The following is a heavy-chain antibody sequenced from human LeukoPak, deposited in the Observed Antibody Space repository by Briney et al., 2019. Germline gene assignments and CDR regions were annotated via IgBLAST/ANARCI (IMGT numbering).Heavy chain of an antibody. CDR1: GFTFTTYA. CDR2: VSDNGGIT. Sequence: GGSLRLSCAASGFTFTTYAMSWVRHAPGKGLEWVSSVSDNGGITNYADSVKGRFTISRDNSKNTLYLQMNSLRAEDTAVYYCAKGTSYFFDSSGLFGYFDYWGQGSLVTVSS. D-gene: IGHD3-22*01. V-gene: IGHV3-23*01. J-gene: IGHJ4*02. CDR3: AKGTSYFFDSSGLFGYFDY.